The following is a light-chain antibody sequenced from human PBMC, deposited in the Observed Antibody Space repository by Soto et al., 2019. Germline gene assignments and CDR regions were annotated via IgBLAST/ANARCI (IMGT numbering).Light chain of an antibody. Sequence: EIVMTQSPATLSVSPGEGATLSCRASQVIGDTLAWYQQKPGQTPRLLIYDTSIMATGVPARFSGSRSGAEFTLTISSLQSEDFAVYYCQHYVNWPLTFGGGTKVESK. CDR2: DTS. CDR1: QVIGDT. J-gene: IGKJ4*01. CDR3: QHYVNWPLT. V-gene: IGKV3-15*01.